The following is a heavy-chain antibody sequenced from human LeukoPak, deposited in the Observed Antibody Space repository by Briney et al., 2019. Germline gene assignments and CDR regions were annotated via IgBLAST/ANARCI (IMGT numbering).Heavy chain of an antibody. CDR1: GYTFTSYD. V-gene: IGHV1-8*03. J-gene: IGHJ6*03. D-gene: IGHD2-2*01. CDR2: MNPNSGNT. CDR3: ARQGVVVPAALAAARKYYMDV. Sequence: ASVKVSCKASGYTFTSYDINWVRQATGQGLEWMGWMNPNSGNTGYAQKFQGRVTITRNTSISTAYMELSSLRSEDTAVYYCARQGVVVPAALAAARKYYMDVWGKGTTVTVSS.